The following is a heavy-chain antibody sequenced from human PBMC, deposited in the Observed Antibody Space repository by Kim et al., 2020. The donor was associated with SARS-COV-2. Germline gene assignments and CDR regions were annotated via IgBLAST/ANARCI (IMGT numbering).Heavy chain of an antibody. Sequence: SETLSLTCTVSGGSISSYYWSWIRQPPGKGLEWIGYIYYSGSTNYNPSLKSRVTISVDTSKNPFSLKLSSVTAADTAVYYCACTYYYDSSGYPYYYGMDVWGQGTTVTVSS. CDR1: GGSISSYY. V-gene: IGHV4-59*01. CDR2: IYYSGST. J-gene: IGHJ6*02. CDR3: ACTYYYDSSGYPYYYGMDV. D-gene: IGHD3-22*01.